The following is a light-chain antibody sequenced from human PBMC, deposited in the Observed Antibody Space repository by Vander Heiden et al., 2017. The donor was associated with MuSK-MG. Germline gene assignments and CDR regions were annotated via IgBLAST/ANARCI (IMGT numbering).Light chain of an antibody. CDR1: SQDVAASTV. J-gene: IGLJ1*01. CDR3: WSCVTGGSFV. Sequence: HSALTQPASVSGCPRQSILIACTGTSQDVAASTVVSGYQKLPDSVPKLIIYEPNRRAPGVSDRFSGSTSGITASLTISGLQAEDEADYFCWSCVTGGSFVFGTGTTVHVL. V-gene: IGLV2-23*01. CDR2: EPN.